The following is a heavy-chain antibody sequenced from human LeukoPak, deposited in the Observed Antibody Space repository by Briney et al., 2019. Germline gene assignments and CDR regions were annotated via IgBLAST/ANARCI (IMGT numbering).Heavy chain of an antibody. CDR3: ARHSRFPPRGIKTYFDY. CDR2: INHSGST. D-gene: IGHD3-10*01. Sequence: SETLSLTCTVSGGSISSYYWSWIRQPPGKGLEWIGEINHSGSTNYNPSLKSRVTISVDTSKNQFSLKLSSVTAADTAVYYCARHSRFPPRGIKTYFDYWGQGTLVTVSS. J-gene: IGHJ4*02. CDR1: GGSISSYY. V-gene: IGHV4-34*01.